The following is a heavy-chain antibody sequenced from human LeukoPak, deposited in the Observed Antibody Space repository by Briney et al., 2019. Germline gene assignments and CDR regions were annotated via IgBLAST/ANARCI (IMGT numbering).Heavy chain of an antibody. CDR3: ARGPFLDV. J-gene: IGHJ6*04. V-gene: IGHV4-34*01. CDR1: GFTFSDSW. CDR2: INHSGST. Sequence: GSLRLSCAASGFTFSDSWMSWIRQPPGKGLEWIGEINHSGSTNYNPSLKSRVTISVDTSKNQFSLKLSSVTAADTAVYYCARGPFLDVWGKGTTVTVSS.